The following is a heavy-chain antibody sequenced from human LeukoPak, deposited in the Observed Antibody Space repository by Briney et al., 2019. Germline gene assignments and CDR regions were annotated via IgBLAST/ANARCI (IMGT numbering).Heavy chain of an antibody. V-gene: IGHV1-18*01. CDR3: SRDYYDFWTGYSYTLEH. CDR1: GYTFTSYG. D-gene: IGHD3-3*01. J-gene: IGHJ4*02. CDR2: ISGYNGNT. Sequence: ASVKVSCKASGYTFTSYGISWVRQAPGQGLEWMGWISGYNGNTHYARKLQGRVTMTTDTSASTAYLELRSLRSDDTAVYFCSRDYYDFWTGYSYTLEHWGQGTLVTVSS.